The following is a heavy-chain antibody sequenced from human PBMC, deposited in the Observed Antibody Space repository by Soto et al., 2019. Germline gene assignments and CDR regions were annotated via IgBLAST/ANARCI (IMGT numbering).Heavy chain of an antibody. D-gene: IGHD2-2*01. V-gene: IGHV4-4*07. J-gene: IGHJ5*02. CDR2: IYSSGSA. CDR1: GGSVSNFY. CDR3: ARPSPKESWFDT. Sequence: PSETLSLTCTVSGGSVSNFYWNWIRQPPGKGLEWIGRIYSSGSASYNPSPRSRVTMSVDTSKNQFSLKVNSVTAAETAVYYSARPSPKESWFDTWGQGTLVTVSS.